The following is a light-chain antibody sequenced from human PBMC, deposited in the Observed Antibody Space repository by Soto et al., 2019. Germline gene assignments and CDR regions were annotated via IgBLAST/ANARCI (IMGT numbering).Light chain of an antibody. CDR2: DAS. J-gene: IGKJ1*01. CDR1: QSIGSS. CDR3: QQYNRWPRT. Sequence: EIVLKQSPGTLSVSPGERATLSCRASQSIGSSLAWYQQKPGQAPRLLIYDASTRATDIPVRFSGSGSGTEFTVTISSLQSEDFAVYYCQQYNRWPRTFGQGTKVDIK. V-gene: IGKV3-15*01.